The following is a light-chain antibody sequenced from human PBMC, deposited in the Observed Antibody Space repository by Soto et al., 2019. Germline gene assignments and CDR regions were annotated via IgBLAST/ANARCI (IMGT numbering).Light chain of an antibody. CDR3: QQPYHAPHT. V-gene: IGKV1-39*01. CDR1: QSVNTN. Sequence: DIQMTQSPLSLSASVGDRVSITCRASQSVNTNLHWFQQKPGKAPKLLIYATSNLHSGIPSRFSGSGSGTDFTLTISSLPTEDFASYYCQQPYHAPHTFGQGTRVEIK. J-gene: IGKJ2*01. CDR2: ATS.